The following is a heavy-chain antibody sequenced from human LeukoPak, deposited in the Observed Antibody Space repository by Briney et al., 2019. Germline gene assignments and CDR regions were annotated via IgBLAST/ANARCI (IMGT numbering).Heavy chain of an antibody. Sequence: GSLRLSCAASGFTFSSYAMSWVRQAPGKGLEWVSAISGSGGSTYYADSVKGRFTISRDNSKNTLYLQMNSLRAEDTAVYYCAKSSEYYYDSSGSSLFDYWGQGTLVTVSS. V-gene: IGHV3-23*01. D-gene: IGHD3-22*01. CDR3: AKSSEYYYDSSGSSLFDY. CDR2: ISGSGGST. J-gene: IGHJ4*02. CDR1: GFTFSSYA.